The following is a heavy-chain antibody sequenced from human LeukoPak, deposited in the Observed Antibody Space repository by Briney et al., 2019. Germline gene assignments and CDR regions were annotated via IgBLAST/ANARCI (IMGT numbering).Heavy chain of an antibody. J-gene: IGHJ4*02. Sequence: SVKVSCKASGGTFSSYAISWVRQAPGQGLEWMGGIIPIFGTANYAQKFQGRVTITADESTSTAYMELSSLRSEDAAVNYCARIVTHDYGDLEYGGQGTLGPVS. D-gene: IGHD4-17*01. CDR3: ARIVTHDYGDLEY. CDR1: GGTFSSYA. V-gene: IGHV1-69*01. CDR2: IIPIFGTA.